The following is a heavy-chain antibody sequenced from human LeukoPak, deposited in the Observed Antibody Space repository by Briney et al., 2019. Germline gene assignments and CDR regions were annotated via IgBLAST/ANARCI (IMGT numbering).Heavy chain of an antibody. CDR2: INPNSGGT. CDR3: ARDRDDYYDSSGYTRPDGFDI. CDR1: GYTFTGYY. J-gene: IGHJ3*02. V-gene: IGHV1-2*02. D-gene: IGHD3-22*01. Sequence: ASVKVSCKASGYTFTGYYMHWVRQAPGQGLEWMGWINPNSGGTNYAQKFQGRVTMTRDTSISTAYMELSRLRSDDTAVYYCARDRDDYYDSSGYTRPDGFDIWSQGTLVTVSS.